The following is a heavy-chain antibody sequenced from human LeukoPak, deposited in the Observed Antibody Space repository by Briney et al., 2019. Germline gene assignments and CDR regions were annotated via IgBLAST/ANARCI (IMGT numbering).Heavy chain of an antibody. V-gene: IGHV1-8*01. CDR2: MNPKSGNT. D-gene: IGHD6-19*01. J-gene: IGHJ4*02. Sequence: ASVRVTCKASVYTLISYVINWVGQATGQGLEWVGCMNPKSGNTGYAQKLQCRVTMTTAKSTSTAYMELRSLRSDDTAVYYCARSKGVSYSSGWYYFDYWGQGTMVTVSS. CDR3: ARSKGVSYSSGWYYFDY. CDR1: VYTLISYV.